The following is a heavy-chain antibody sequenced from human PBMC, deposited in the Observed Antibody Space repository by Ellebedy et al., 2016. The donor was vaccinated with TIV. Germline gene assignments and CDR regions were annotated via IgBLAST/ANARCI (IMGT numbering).Heavy chain of an antibody. CDR2: ISSSSSYM. Sequence: GGSLRLXXTASGFTFSHYSMDWVRQAPGKGLEWVSSISSSSSYMYYAGSVKGRFSISRDNAKNSLYLHMNSLRAEDTAVYYCARLHCSGGSCYNDYWGQGTLVSVSS. CDR1: GFTFSHYS. V-gene: IGHV3-21*01. J-gene: IGHJ4*02. D-gene: IGHD2-15*01. CDR3: ARLHCSGGSCYNDY.